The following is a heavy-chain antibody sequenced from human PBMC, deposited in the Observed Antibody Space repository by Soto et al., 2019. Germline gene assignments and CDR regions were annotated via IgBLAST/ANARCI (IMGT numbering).Heavy chain of an antibody. CDR2: ISAYNGNT. V-gene: IGHV1-18*01. CDR1: GYSFTTYG. J-gene: IGHJ6*02. Sequence: QVQLVQSGGEVKKPGASVKVSCKTSGYSFTTYGISWVRQAPGQGLEWMGWISAYNGNTNYAQKPQXXXTXXTDTSTSTASMELRSLRSDDTAVYYCAREGPAPYSYYGMDVWGQGSTVTVSS. CDR3: AREGPAPYSYYGMDV.